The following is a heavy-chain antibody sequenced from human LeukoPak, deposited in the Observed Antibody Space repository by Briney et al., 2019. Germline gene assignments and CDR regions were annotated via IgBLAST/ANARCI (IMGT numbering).Heavy chain of an antibody. CDR1: GFTFSSYA. V-gene: IGHV3-30-3*01. J-gene: IGHJ1*01. CDR2: ISYDGSNK. Sequence: GGSLRLSCAASGFTFSSYAMHCVRQAPGKGLEWVAVISYDGSNKYYADSVKGRFTISRDNSKNPLYLQMNSLRAEDTAVYYCARDSDYYDSSGYGYFQHWGQGTLVTVSS. CDR3: ARDSDYYDSSGYGYFQH. D-gene: IGHD3-22*01.